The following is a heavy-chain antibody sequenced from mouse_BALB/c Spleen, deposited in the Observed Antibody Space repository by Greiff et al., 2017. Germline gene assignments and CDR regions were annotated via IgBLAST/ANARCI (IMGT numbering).Heavy chain of an antibody. Sequence: VQLQQSGAELVRPGTSVKISCKASGYAFTNYWLGWVKQRPGHGLEWIGDIYPGSGNTYYNEKFKGKATLTADKSSSTAHMQLSSLTSEDSAVYFCARSYDGYSLFAYWGQGTLVTVSA. D-gene: IGHD2-3*01. CDR1: GYAFTNYW. J-gene: IGHJ3*01. CDR3: ARSYDGYSLFAY. V-gene: IGHV1-63*01. CDR2: IYPGSGNT.